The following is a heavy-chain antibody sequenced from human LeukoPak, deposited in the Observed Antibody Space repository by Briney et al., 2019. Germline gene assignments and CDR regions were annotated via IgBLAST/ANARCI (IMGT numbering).Heavy chain of an antibody. Sequence: PGGSLRLSYAAWGFTYSWHWMHWLRQAPGKGLVWVSRVNSDGSGTSFPDSVKGRFTISRDNAKNTLYLQMNSLRAEDTAVYYCARTRGSSWYCDYWGQGTLVTVSS. J-gene: IGHJ4*02. V-gene: IGHV3-74*01. CDR2: VNSDGSGT. CDR3: ARTRGSSWYCDY. D-gene: IGHD6-13*01. CDR1: GFTYSWHW.